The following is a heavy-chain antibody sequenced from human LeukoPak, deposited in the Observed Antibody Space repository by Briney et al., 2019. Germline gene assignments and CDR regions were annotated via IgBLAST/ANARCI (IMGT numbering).Heavy chain of an antibody. CDR2: ISSSSSYI. D-gene: IGHD1-26*01. J-gene: IGHJ4*02. Sequence: GGSLRLSCAASGFTFSSYSMNWVRQAPGEGLEWVSSISSSSSYIYYADSVKGRFTISRDNAKNSLYLQMNSLRAEDTAVYYCARDLAGATTPFDYWGQGTLVTVSS. V-gene: IGHV3-21*01. CDR1: GFTFSSYS. CDR3: ARDLAGATTPFDY.